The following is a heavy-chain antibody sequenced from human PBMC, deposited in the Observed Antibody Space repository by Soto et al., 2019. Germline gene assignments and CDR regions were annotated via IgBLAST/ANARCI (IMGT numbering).Heavy chain of an antibody. Sequence: PGGSLRLSCEASGFTFSSYPMHLVRQAPGEGLEWVTVISYDGGNQCYAGCVKGRFTLSRDNSKDTLYLQMHSLRSDDTAVYFCARGPVTQASLIDNWGQGALVTVSS. CDR1: GFTFSSYP. CDR3: ARGPVTQASLIDN. D-gene: IGHD3-10*01. CDR2: ISYDGGNQ. V-gene: IGHV3-30-3*01. J-gene: IGHJ4*02.